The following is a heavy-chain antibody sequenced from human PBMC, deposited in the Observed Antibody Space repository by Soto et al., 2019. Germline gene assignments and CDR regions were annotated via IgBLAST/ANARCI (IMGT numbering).Heavy chain of an antibody. CDR2: ISAHNGNT. D-gene: IGHD1-1*01. V-gene: IGHV1-18*01. Sequence: QVHLVQSGAEVKKPGASVKVSCKGSGYAFTTYGITWVRQAPGQGLEWMGWISAHNGNTNYAQKLQGRVTVTRDTSTSTAYMELRGLRSDDTAVDYCARGRYGDYWGQGAVVTVSS. CDR3: ARGRYGDY. CDR1: GYAFTTYG. J-gene: IGHJ4*02.